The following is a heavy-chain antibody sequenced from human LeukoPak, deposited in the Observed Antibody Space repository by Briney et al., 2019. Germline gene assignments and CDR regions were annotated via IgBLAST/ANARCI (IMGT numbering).Heavy chain of an antibody. CDR2: IYHSGST. J-gene: IGHJ4*02. CDR3: ARGTAAAGKTKFDY. Sequence: PSETLSLTCAVSGYSISSGYYWGWIRQPPGKGLEWIGSIYHSGSTYYNPSLKSRVTISVDTSKNQFSLKLSSVTAADTAVYYCARGTAAAGKTKFDYWGQGTLVTVSS. CDR1: GYSISSGYY. V-gene: IGHV4-38-2*01. D-gene: IGHD6-13*01.